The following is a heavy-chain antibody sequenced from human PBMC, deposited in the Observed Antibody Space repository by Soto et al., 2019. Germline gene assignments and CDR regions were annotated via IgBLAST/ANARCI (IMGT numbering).Heavy chain of an antibody. CDR3: AKDYNAGYGWYFDF. CDR1: GFTFSTNG. D-gene: IGHD5-12*01. Sequence: QVQLVESGGGVVQPGRSLRLSCAASGFTFSTNGMNWVRQAPGKGLEWVAVISYDGSDKHYRDSVKSRFTISRDNSRNTLYLQMKSLRAEDTAVYYCAKDYNAGYGWYFDFWGRGTLVIVSS. V-gene: IGHV3-30*18. CDR2: ISYDGSDK. J-gene: IGHJ2*01.